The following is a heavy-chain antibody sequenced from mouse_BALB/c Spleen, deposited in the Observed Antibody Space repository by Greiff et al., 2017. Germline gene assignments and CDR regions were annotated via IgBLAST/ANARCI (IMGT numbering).Heavy chain of an antibody. CDR2: IYPGSGNT. CDR3: ARGDYDSYYFDY. V-gene: IGHV1-77*01. CDR1: GYTFTDYY. J-gene: IGHJ2*01. D-gene: IGHD2-4*01. Sequence: VQLQQSGAELARPGASVKLSCKASGYTFTDYYINWVKQRPGQGLEWIGEIYPGSGNTYYNEKFKGKATLTADKSSSTAYMQLSSLTSEDAAVYCCARGDYDSYYFDYWGQGTTLTVSS.